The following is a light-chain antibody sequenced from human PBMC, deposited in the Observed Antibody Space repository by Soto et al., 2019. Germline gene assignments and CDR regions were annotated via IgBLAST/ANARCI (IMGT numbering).Light chain of an antibody. CDR1: QGISTY. V-gene: IGKV1-17*03. CDR2: AAS. J-gene: IGKJ1*01. Sequence: DIRLTQYACAIFTSKADRVTITCRPSQGISTYLAWFQQKPGKVPKRLIYAASSLQSGVPSRFSGSGSGTEFTLTISSLQPEFFATYYCLQPNTFPRTFGQGTKVDIK. CDR3: LQPNTFPRT.